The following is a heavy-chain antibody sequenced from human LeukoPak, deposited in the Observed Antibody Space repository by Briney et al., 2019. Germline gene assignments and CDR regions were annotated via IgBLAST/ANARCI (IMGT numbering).Heavy chain of an antibody. D-gene: IGHD3-10*01. CDR2: ISAHNGDV. Sequence: GASVKVSCKASGYTFTGYYMHWVRQAPGQGLEWMGRISAHNGDVNYAPKFQGRVTMTTDTSTTTAYMELRSLRFDDTAVYYCARYNTLLRGVTTSDYWGQGTLVTVSS. V-gene: IGHV1-18*04. CDR1: GYTFTGYY. J-gene: IGHJ4*02. CDR3: ARYNTLLRGVTTSDY.